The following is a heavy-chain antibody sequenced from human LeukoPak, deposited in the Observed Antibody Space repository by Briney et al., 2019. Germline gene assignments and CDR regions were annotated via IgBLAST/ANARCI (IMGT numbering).Heavy chain of an antibody. V-gene: IGHV5-51*01. CDR3: ARPPDTGTRSAFDI. D-gene: IGHD1-7*01. CDR1: GYSFTTYW. J-gene: IGHJ3*02. Sequence: GESLKISCKGSGYSFTTYWIAWVRQMPGKGLEWMGIIYPGDSDTRYSPSFQGQVTFSADKSINTAYLQWSSLKASDTAMYYCARPPDTGTRSAFDIRGQGTMVIVSS. CDR2: IYPGDSDT.